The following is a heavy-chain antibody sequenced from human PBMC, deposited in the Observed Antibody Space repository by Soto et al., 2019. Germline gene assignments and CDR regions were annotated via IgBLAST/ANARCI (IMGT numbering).Heavy chain of an antibody. CDR1: GFTFSSYW. D-gene: IGHD2-2*01. CDR2: IKQDGSEK. Sequence: GGSLRLSCAASGFTFSSYWMSWVRQAPGKGLEWVANIKQDGSEKYYVDSVKGRFTISRDNAKNSLYLQMNSLRAEDTAVYYCASHKPRVVPDILTRWGQGTLVTVSS. CDR3: ASHKPRVVPDILTR. J-gene: IGHJ4*02. V-gene: IGHV3-7*01.